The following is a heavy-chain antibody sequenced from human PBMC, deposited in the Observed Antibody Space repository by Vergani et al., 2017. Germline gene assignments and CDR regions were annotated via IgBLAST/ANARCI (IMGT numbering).Heavy chain of an antibody. CDR1: GFTFSSYE. CDR2: ISSSGSTI. V-gene: IGHV3-48*03. J-gene: IGHJ6*02. Sequence: EVQLVESGGGLVQPGGSLRLSCAASGFTFSSYEMNWVRQAPGKGLEWVSYISSSGSTIYYADSVKGRFTISRDNAKNSLYLQMNSLRAEDTAVYYCARDSPLVVPAVNLCYYYGMAVWGQGTTVTVSS. CDR3: ARDSPLVVPAVNLCYYYGMAV. D-gene: IGHD2-2*01.